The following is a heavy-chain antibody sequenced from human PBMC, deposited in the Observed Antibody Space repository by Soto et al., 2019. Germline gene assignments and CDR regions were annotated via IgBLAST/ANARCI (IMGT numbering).Heavy chain of an antibody. CDR1: GFSLSTSGVG. CDR2: IYWDDGK. CDR3: XHRPAYDISTGYYPFDY. Sequence: SGPTLVNPTQTLTLTCTFSGFSLSTSGVGVAWSRQPPGKALEWLALIYWDDGKRYRPSLKTRLNITKDTSKNQVVLTLTNVDPVDTATYYCXHRPAYDISTGYYPFDYWGQGSLVTVSS. J-gene: IGHJ4*02. V-gene: IGHV2-5*02. D-gene: IGHD3-9*01.